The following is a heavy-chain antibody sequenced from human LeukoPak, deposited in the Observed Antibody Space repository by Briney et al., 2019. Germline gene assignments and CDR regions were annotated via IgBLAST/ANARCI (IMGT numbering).Heavy chain of an antibody. CDR2: IYYSGRT. D-gene: IGHD3-22*01. Sequence: SSEPLSLTCTIFGDSVSRSDSYWDWIRQPPGTGLGWIGTIYYSGRTYYSPSLKSRVTLSVDMSNNQFSLTLSSVTAADTALYFCARRRYYDSSGYLEWGQGTLVTVSS. V-gene: IGHV4-39*01. CDR3: ARRRYYDSSGYLE. J-gene: IGHJ1*01. CDR1: GDSVSRSDSY.